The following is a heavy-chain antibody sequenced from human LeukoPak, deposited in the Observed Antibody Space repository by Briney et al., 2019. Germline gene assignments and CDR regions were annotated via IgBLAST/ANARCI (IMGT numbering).Heavy chain of an antibody. CDR1: GYTFRTYA. CDR3: ARELGYCSSTSCPFFGY. D-gene: IGHD2-2*01. Sequence: ASVKVSCKASGYTFRTYAMHWVRQAPGQRLEWMGWINSGNGNTKYSQNFQGRVTMTRDTSISTAYMELSRLRSDDTAVYYCARELGYCSSTSCPFFGYWGQGTLVTVSS. CDR2: INSGNGNT. J-gene: IGHJ4*02. V-gene: IGHV1-3*01.